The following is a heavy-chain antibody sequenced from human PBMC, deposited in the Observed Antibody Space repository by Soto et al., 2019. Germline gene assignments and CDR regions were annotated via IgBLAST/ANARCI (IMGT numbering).Heavy chain of an antibody. CDR2: TRNKANSYTT. V-gene: IGHV3-72*01. CDR1: GFTFSDHY. J-gene: IGHJ6*03. D-gene: IGHD2-2*01. Sequence: GGSLRLSCAASGFTFSDHYMDWVRQAPGKGLEWVGRTRNKANSYTTEYAASVKGRFTISRDDSKNSLYLQMNSLKTEDTAGDCCARECVVVPSAMEDGYFYCVYVWGKGTTVTVSS. CDR3: ARECVVVPSAMEDGYFYCVYV.